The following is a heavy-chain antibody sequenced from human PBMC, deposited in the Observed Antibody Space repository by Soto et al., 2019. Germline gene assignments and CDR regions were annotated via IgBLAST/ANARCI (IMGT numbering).Heavy chain of an antibody. V-gene: IGHV4-59*01. Sequence: PSETLSLTCSVSGGSISSYYWSWIRQPPGKGLEWIGYIYYSGSTNYNPSLKSRVTISVDTSKNQFSLKLSSVTAADTAVYYCARDLGSQIGLFDPWGQGTLVTVSS. CDR2: IYYSGST. J-gene: IGHJ5*02. CDR1: GGSISSYY. CDR3: ARDLGSQIGLFDP. D-gene: IGHD2-21*01.